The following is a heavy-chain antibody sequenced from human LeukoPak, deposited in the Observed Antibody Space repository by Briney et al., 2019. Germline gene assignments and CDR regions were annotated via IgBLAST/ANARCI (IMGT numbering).Heavy chain of an antibody. V-gene: IGHV4-59*01. J-gene: IGHJ4*02. Sequence: KPSETLSLTCTVSGDSISSSYWSWIRQPPGKGLEWIGYIHYSGNTNYNPSLKSRVTISVDTSKNQFSLKLNSVTAADTAVYYCARVRYCSTNRCYEREFDNWGQGTLVTVST. CDR1: GDSISSSY. D-gene: IGHD2-2*01. CDR3: ARVRYCSTNRCYEREFDN. CDR2: IHYSGNT.